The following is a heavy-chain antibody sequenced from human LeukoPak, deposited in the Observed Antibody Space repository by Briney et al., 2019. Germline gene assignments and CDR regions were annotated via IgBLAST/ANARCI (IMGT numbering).Heavy chain of an antibody. J-gene: IGHJ4*02. CDR1: GFTFGDYA. Sequence: GGSLRLSCTASGFTFGDYAMSWVRQAPGKGLEWVGFIRSKAYGGTTEYAASVKGRFTISRDDSKSIAYLQMNSLKTEDTAVYYCTRVKYGRPDLWSGYSPYYFDYWGQGTLVTVSS. CDR3: TRVKYGRPDLWSGYSPYYFDY. D-gene: IGHD3-3*01. V-gene: IGHV3-49*04. CDR2: IRSKAYGGTT.